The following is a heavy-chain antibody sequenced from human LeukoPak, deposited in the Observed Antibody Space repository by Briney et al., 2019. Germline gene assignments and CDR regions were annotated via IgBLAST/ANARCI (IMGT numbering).Heavy chain of an antibody. J-gene: IGHJ4*02. CDR3: ARDYPLPAAYDD. CDR2: FDPEDGET. D-gene: IGHD2-2*01. V-gene: IGHV1-24*01. CDR1: GYTLTELS. Sequence: ASVKVSCKVSGYTLTELSMHWVRQAPGKGLEWMGGFDPEDGETIYAQKFQGRVTMTEDASTDTAYMELSSLRSEDTAVYYCARDYPLPAAYDDWGQGTLVTVSS.